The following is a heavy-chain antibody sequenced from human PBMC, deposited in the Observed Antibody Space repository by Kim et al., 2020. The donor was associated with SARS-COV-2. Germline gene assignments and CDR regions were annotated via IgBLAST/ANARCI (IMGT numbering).Heavy chain of an antibody. CDR3: ARESGNVLRYFDSNDAFDI. D-gene: IGHD3-9*01. CDR2: IYHSGST. CDR1: GYSISSGYY. Sequence: SETLSLTCTVSGYSISSGYYWGWIRQPPGKGLEWIGSIYHSGSTYYNPSLKSRVTISVDTSKNQFSLKLSSVTAADTAVYYCARESGNVLRYFDSNDAFDIWGQGTMVTVSS. J-gene: IGHJ3*02. V-gene: IGHV4-38-2*02.